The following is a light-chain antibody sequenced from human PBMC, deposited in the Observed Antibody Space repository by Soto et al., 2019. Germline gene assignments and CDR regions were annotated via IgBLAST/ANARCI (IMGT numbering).Light chain of an antibody. Sequence: DIQMTQYPSSLSPSVGDRVTITCRASQSIDKYLNWYQQKPGKGPNLLIYAASNLRTGVPSRFSGSGSGTDFTLTISSLDPEDSAVYYCQHYGSSFLPFGGGTKVDIK. CDR1: QSIDKY. V-gene: IGKV1-39*02. CDR2: AAS. CDR3: QHYGSSFLP. J-gene: IGKJ4*01.